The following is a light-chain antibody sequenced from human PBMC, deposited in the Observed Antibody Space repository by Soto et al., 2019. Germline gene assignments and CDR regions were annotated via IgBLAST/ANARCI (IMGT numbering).Light chain of an antibody. Sequence: EIVLTQSPGTLSLSPGERATLSCRASQSVDSSFLAWYQHKPGQSPRLLLYATSSRGAGIPDRFSASGSGTDFTLTISRLEHEDSALYYCHQYGRLPRTFGQGTQVEVK. CDR1: QSVDSSF. V-gene: IGKV3-20*01. CDR3: HQYGRLPRT. J-gene: IGKJ1*01. CDR2: ATS.